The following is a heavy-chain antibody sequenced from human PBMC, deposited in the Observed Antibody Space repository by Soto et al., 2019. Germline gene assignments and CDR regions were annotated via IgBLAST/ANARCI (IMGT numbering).Heavy chain of an antibody. J-gene: IGHJ6*03. CDR1: GYTFTSYG. CDR3: ARAGDGGSGTGYYYYMDV. CDR2: ISAYNGNT. V-gene: IGHV1-18*01. Sequence: ASVKVSCKASGYTFTSYGISWVRQAPGQGLEGMGWISAYNGNTNYAQKLQGRVTMTTDTSTSTAYMELRSLRSDDTAVYYCARAGDGGSGTGYYYYMDVWGKGTTVTVSS. D-gene: IGHD3-10*01.